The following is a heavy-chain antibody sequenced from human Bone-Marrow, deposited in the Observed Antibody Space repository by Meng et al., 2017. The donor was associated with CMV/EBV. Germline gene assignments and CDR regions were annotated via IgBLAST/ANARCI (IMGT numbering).Heavy chain of an antibody. D-gene: IGHD3-16*01. CDR1: GYGYTSND. CDR3: SRNHDSACPLLYA. J-gene: IGHJ5*02. V-gene: IGHV1-3*01. CDR2: TNAGNGNT. Sequence: SGYGYTSNDTHWHRQPQGQRLELIGWTNAGNGNTKYSQKFQGRVTISVDRSARTAYMSLSRLSFEATDISDCSRNHDSACPLLYAWGQGTLVTVSS.